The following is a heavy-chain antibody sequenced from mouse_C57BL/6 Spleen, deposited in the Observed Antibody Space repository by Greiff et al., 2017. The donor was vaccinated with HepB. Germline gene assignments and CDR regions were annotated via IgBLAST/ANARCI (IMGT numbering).Heavy chain of an antibody. Sequence: VQLQQSGAELVRPGASVKLSCKASGYTFTDYYINWVKQRPGQGLEWIARIYPGSGNTYYNEKFKGKATLTAEKSSSTAYMQLSSLTSEDSAVYFCGLNSPMDYWGQGTSVTVSS. J-gene: IGHJ4*01. CDR2: IYPGSGNT. D-gene: IGHD1-3*01. CDR3: GLNSPMDY. V-gene: IGHV1-76*01. CDR1: GYTFTDYY.